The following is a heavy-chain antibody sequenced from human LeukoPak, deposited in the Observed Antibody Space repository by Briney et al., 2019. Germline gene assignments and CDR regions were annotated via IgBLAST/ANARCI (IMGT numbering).Heavy chain of an antibody. V-gene: IGHV3-23*01. Sequence: PGGSLRLSCAASGFTLSNYAMSWVRQAPGKGLEWVSAISDSGVGTYYADSVKGRFTISRDNSKNTLYLQMSSLRTEDTAVYYCAEDGLWGQGTLVTVSS. CDR1: GFTLSNYA. J-gene: IGHJ4*02. CDR3: AEDGL. CDR2: ISDSGVGT.